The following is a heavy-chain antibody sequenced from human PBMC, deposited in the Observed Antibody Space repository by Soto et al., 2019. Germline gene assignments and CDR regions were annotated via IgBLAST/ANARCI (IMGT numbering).Heavy chain of an antibody. D-gene: IGHD5-18*01. CDR3: AKDGLGAYSYGSYYFDY. CDR2: ISSSGGST. CDR1: GFTFSSYA. J-gene: IGHJ4*02. Sequence: GGSLTLSCAASGFTFSSYAMSWVRQAPGKGLEWVSTISSSGGSTYYADSVKGRFTISRDNSKNTLYLQMNSLRAADTAVYFFAKDGLGAYSYGSYYFDYWGQGTLVTVSS. V-gene: IGHV3-23*01.